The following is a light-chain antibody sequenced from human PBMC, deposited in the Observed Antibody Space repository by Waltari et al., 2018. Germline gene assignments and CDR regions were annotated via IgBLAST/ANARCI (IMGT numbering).Light chain of an antibody. V-gene: IGKV3-20*01. CDR3: QHYVRLPAT. J-gene: IGKJ1*01. CDR2: GAP. CDR1: QSVSRA. Sequence: EIVLTQSPASLSPSPGERVTLSCRASQSVSRALAWYQQKPGQAPRLLIFGAPNRATGIPDRFSGSGSETDFSLTISRLEPEDFAVYYCQHYVRLPATFGRGTKVEIK.